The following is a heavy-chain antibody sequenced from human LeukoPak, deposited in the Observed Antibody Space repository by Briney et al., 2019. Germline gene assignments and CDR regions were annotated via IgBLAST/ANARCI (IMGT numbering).Heavy chain of an antibody. D-gene: IGHD3-10*01. CDR2: ISRSSSTI. J-gene: IGHJ4*02. CDR1: GFTFSRYS. Sequence: GRSLRLSCAASGFTFSRYSMNWVRQAPGKGLEWVSYISRSSSTIHYADSVKGRFTIPRDNAKSSLFLQMNSLRAEDTAVYYCARDGGATMVRGVATYDSWGQGTLATVSS. V-gene: IGHV3-48*04. CDR3: ARDGGATMVRGVATYDS.